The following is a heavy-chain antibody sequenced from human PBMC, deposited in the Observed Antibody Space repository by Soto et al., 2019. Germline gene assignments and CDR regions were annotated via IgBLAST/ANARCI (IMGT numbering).Heavy chain of an antibody. V-gene: IGHV3-21*05. CDR1: GFTFSSYS. D-gene: IGHD6-19*01. CDR3: AKVGEYSSGRDNLYY. CDR2: ISSSSSYT. Sequence: GGSLRLSCAASGFTFSSYSMNWVRQAPGKGLGWVSYISSSSSYTNYADSVKGRFTISRDNAKNSLYLQMNSLRAEDTAVYYYAKVGEYSSGRDNLYYRAQRSPVTVS. J-gene: IGHJ4*02.